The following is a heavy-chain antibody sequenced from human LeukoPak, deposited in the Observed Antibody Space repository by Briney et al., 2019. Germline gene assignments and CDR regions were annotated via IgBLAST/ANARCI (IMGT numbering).Heavy chain of an antibody. Sequence: PSETLSLTCTVSGYSISSGYYWGWIGQPPAKGLQGLGGIYHSGGTYYNPSPNRRVTTSADTSNNPFSLKLSSVTAADTAVYYCATYYGSGSLHFDYWGQGTLVTVSS. D-gene: IGHD3-10*01. CDR3: ATYYGSGSLHFDY. V-gene: IGHV4-38-2*02. CDR1: GYSISSGYY. J-gene: IGHJ4*02. CDR2: IYHSGGT.